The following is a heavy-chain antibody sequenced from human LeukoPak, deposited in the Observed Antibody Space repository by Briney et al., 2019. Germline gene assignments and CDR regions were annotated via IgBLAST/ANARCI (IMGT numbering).Heavy chain of an antibody. Sequence: GGSLRLSCAASGFTFNSYSMNWVRQAPGKGLEWVSSISSSSSYIYYADSVKGRFTISRDNAKNSLYLQMNSLRAEDTAVYYCARAYQQWLDLYGMDVWGQGTTVTVSS. D-gene: IGHD6-19*01. CDR2: ISSSSSYI. CDR3: ARAYQQWLDLYGMDV. J-gene: IGHJ6*02. CDR1: GFTFNSYS. V-gene: IGHV3-21*01.